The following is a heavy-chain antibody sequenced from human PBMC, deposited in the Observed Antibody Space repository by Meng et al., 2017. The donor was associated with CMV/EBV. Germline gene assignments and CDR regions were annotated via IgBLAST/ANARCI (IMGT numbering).Heavy chain of an antibody. CDR2: INHSVSI. J-gene: IGHJ4*01. CDR1: GGSFSGYY. D-gene: IGHD3-10*02. CDR3: AREPSPQVQVYSGGY. V-gene: IGHV4-34*01. Sequence: GSLRLSCAVYGGSFSGYYWSWIRQPPGKGLEWIGEINHSVSINYNPSLKSRVTISVDTSKNQFSLKLTSVTAADTAGYYCAREPSPQVQVYSGGYWGHGTLGTVSS.